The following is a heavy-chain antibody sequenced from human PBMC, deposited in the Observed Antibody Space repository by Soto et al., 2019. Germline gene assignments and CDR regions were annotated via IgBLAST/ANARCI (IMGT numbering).Heavy chain of an antibody. J-gene: IGHJ6*02. Sequence: QITLKESGPTLVKPTQTLTLTCTFSGLSLSTTGVGVGWIRQPPGKALEWLALIYWDDDKRYSPSLKSRLTITNDTSTNQVVLTMTTMDPVDTATYYCVQSRCGGDCLQSYSSHSYYGLDVWGQGTTVTVSS. V-gene: IGHV2-5*02. CDR3: VQSRCGGDCLQSYSSHSYYGLDV. CDR1: GLSLSTTGVG. CDR2: IYWDDDK. D-gene: IGHD2-21*02.